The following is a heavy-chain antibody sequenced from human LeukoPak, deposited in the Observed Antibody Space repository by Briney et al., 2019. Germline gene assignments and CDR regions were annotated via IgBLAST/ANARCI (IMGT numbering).Heavy chain of an antibody. CDR2: ISYDGSNK. CDR1: GFTFSSYA. CDR3: ARDHMVGWYYYGMDV. V-gene: IGHV3-30-3*01. Sequence: GGSLRLSCAASGFTFSSYAMHWVRQAPGKGLEWVAVISYDGSNKYYADSVKGRFTISRDNSKNTLCLQMNSLRAEDTAVYYCARDHMVGWYYYGMDVWGQGTTVTVSS. D-gene: IGHD3-10*01. J-gene: IGHJ6*02.